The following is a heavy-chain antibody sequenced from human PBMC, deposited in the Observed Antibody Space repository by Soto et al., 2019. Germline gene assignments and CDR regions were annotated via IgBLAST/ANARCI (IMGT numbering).Heavy chain of an antibody. J-gene: IGHJ4*02. V-gene: IGHV3-15*01. CDR1: NGSFMGYYW. Sequence: VQLRQWGAGLLQPSETLSLTCGVYNGSFMGYYWSWVRQSPGKGLEWVGRIKSKADGGTTNYAAPVKGRFNISRDGSKNTLYLQMNGLKTEDTAVYYCTTGWSSKDYWGQGTLVTVSS. D-gene: IGHD3-3*01. CDR2: IKSKADGGTT. CDR3: TTGWSSKDY.